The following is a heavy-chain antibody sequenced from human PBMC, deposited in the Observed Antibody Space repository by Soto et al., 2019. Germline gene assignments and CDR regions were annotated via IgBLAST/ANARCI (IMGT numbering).Heavy chain of an antibody. J-gene: IGHJ4*02. CDR3: ARGPRESGEWLLFDY. CDR1: GYTFSTYE. V-gene: IGHV1-8*01. CDR2: MNPDNGNT. D-gene: IGHD3-3*01. Sequence: WASVKVSCKASGYTFSTYEINWVRRAAGQGLEWMGRMNPDNGNTGYAQKFQDRVTMTRNTSISTAYMGLSSLRSDDTAVYYCARGPRESGEWLLFDYWGQGALVTVSS.